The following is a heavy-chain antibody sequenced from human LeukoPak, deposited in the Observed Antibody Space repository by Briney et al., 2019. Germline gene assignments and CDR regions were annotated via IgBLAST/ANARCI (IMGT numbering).Heavy chain of an antibody. CDR1: GGSIGGNSY. Sequence: SETLSLTCTVSGGSIGGNSYWSWIRQPPGKGPEWIGHISNSGSTYYSPSLSSRVTISLDTSRNQFSLKLRSVTAADTAVYYCARGGASSIPLDYWGRGTLVTVSS. CDR2: ISNSGST. CDR3: ARGGASSIPLDY. V-gene: IGHV4-61*01. D-gene: IGHD1-26*01. J-gene: IGHJ4*02.